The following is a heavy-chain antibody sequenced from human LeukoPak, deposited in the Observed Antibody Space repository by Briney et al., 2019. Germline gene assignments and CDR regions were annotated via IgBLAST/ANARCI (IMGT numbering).Heavy chain of an antibody. V-gene: IGHV3-9*01. CDR2: ISWNSGSI. Sequence: QPGGSLRLSCAASGFTFDDYAMHWVRQAPGKGLEWVSGISWNSGSIGYADSVKGRFTISRDNAKNSLYLQMNSLRAEDTALYYCAKVSGQWLAPILPFDYWGQGTLVTVSS. CDR3: AKVSGQWLAPILPFDY. J-gene: IGHJ4*02. D-gene: IGHD6-19*01. CDR1: GFTFDDYA.